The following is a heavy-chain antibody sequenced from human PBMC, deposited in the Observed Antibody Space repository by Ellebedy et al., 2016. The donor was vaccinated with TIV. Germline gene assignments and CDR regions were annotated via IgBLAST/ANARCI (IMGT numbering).Heavy chain of an antibody. J-gene: IGHJ5*02. CDR3: STVEWYRSES. CDR1: DFSVSNYY. D-gene: IGHD3-3*01. CDR2: INPDGTQK. V-gene: IGHV3-7*01. Sequence: GGSLRLSCAASDFSVSNYYMIWVRQAPGKGLEWVAFINPDGTQKFYVDSVRGRFTISRDNTKNSLYLQMNTVGGEDTAVYYCSTVEWYRSESWGQGTLVTVSS.